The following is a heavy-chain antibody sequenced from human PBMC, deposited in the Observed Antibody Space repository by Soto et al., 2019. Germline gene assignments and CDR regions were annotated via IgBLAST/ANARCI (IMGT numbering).Heavy chain of an antibody. V-gene: IGHV4-59*01. CDR2: IYYSGST. J-gene: IGHJ6*03. CDR3: ARGLGYCSGGSCPYYYYMDV. D-gene: IGHD2-15*01. Sequence: SETLSLTCTVSGGSISSYYWSWIRQPPGKGLEWIGYIYYSGSTNYSPSLKSRVTISVDTSKNQFSLKLSSVTAADTAVYYCARGLGYCSGGSCPYYYYMDVWGKGTTVTVSS. CDR1: GGSISSYY.